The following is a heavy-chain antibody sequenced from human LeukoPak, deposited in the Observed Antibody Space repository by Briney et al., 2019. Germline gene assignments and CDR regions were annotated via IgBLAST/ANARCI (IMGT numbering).Heavy chain of an antibody. Sequence: GESLKISCKGSGYSFTSYWIGWVRQMPGKGLEWMGIIYPGDSDTRYSPSFQGQVTISADKSISTAYLQWSSLKASDTAMYYCAKIVATKRTRYYYMDVWGKGTSVTVSS. J-gene: IGHJ6*03. CDR1: GYSFTSYW. V-gene: IGHV5-51*01. CDR3: AKIVATKRTRYYYMDV. D-gene: IGHD5-12*01. CDR2: IYPGDSDT.